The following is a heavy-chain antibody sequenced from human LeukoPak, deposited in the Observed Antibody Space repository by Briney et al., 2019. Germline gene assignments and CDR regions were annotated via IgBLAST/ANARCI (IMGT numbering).Heavy chain of an antibody. Sequence: GSSVKVSCKASGGTFSSYAISWVRQAPGQGLEWMGGIIPIFGTANYAQKFQGRVTITADESTSTAYMELSSLRSEDTALYYCARDEYYYDSSGYYYRYWGQGTLVTVSS. D-gene: IGHD3-22*01. CDR2: IIPIFGTA. J-gene: IGHJ4*02. CDR1: GGTFSSYA. V-gene: IGHV1-69*01. CDR3: ARDEYYYDSSGYYYRY.